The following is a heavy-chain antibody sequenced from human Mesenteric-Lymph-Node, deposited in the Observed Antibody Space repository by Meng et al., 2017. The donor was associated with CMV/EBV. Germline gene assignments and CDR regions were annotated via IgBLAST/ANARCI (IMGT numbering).Heavy chain of an antibody. CDR2: IIPILGIA. V-gene: IGHV1-69*04. Sequence: CKASGGTFSSYEISWVRQAPGQGLEWMGRIIPILGIAKYAQKFQGRVTITADKSTSTAYMELSSLRSEDTAVYYCAACGGDCYSGSTWGQGTLVTVSS. J-gene: IGHJ5*02. D-gene: IGHD2-21*02. CDR1: GGTFSSYE. CDR3: AACGGDCYSGST.